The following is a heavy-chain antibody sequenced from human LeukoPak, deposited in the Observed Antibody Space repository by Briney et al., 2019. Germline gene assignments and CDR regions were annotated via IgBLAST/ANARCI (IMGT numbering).Heavy chain of an antibody. CDR3: ASSPYGSGSMSMRYYYGMDV. CDR2: IYTSGST. V-gene: IGHV4-4*07. Sequence: SETLSLTCTVSGGSISSYYWSWIRQPAGKGLEWIGRIYTSGSTNYNPSLKSRVTMSLDTSKKQFSLELSSVTAADPAVYYCASSPYGSGSMSMRYYYGMDVWGQGTTVTVSS. D-gene: IGHD3-10*01. CDR1: GGSISSYY. J-gene: IGHJ6*02.